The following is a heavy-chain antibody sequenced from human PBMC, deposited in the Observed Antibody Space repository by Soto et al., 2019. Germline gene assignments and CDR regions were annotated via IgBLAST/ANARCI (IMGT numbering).Heavy chain of an antibody. Sequence: GGSLQLSCAASGCTFSSYAMRWIRQAQGKGLEWVAVISYDGSNKYYADSVKGRFTISRDNSKNTLYLQMNSQRAEDMAVYYCARERVFSNYYGSGSPDYWGQGTLVTVSS. CDR2: ISYDGSNK. CDR3: ARERVFSNYYGSGSPDY. D-gene: IGHD3-10*01. CDR1: GCTFSSYA. V-gene: IGHV3-30-3*01. J-gene: IGHJ4*02.